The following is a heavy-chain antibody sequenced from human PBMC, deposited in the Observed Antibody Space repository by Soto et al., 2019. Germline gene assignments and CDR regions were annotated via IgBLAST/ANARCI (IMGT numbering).Heavy chain of an antibody. CDR1: GFTFSSYG. J-gene: IGHJ4*02. D-gene: IGHD6-13*01. CDR3: AKDTSHARIAAAGGDY. CDR2: ISYDGSNK. V-gene: IGHV3-30*18. Sequence: GGSLRLSCAASGFTFSSYGMHWVRQAPGKGLEWVAVISYDGSNKYYADSVKGRFTISRDNSKNTLYLQMNSLRAEDTAVYYCAKDTSHARIAAAGGDYWGQGTLVTVSS.